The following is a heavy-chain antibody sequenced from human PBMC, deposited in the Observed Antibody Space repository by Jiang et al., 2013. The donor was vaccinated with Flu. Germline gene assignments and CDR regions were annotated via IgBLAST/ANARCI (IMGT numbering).Heavy chain of an antibody. Sequence: GLVKPSETLSLTCTVSGGSISSSSYYWGWIRQPPGKGLEWIGSIYYSGSTYYNPSLKSRVTISVDTSKNQFSLKLSSVTAADTAVYYCARLKADSSGYYYPTLGYYFDYWGQGTLVTVSS. CDR1: GGSISSSSYY. CDR2: IYYSGST. D-gene: IGHD3-22*01. J-gene: IGHJ4*02. V-gene: IGHV4-39*01. CDR3: ARLKADSSGYYYPTLGYYFDY.